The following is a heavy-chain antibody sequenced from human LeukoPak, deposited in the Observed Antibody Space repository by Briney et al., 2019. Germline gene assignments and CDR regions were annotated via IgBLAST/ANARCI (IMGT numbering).Heavy chain of an antibody. CDR3: AATAPDDYGDYGGTDYYFHY. J-gene: IGHJ4*02. CDR1: GFTFTSSA. CDR2: IVVGSGNT. D-gene: IGHD4-17*01. Sequence: ASVKVSCKASGFTFTSSAVQWVRQARGQRLEWIGWIVVGSGNTNYAQKFQERVTITRDMSTSTAYMELSSLRSEDTAVYYCAATAPDDYGDYGGTDYYFHYWGQGTLVTVSS. V-gene: IGHV1-58*01.